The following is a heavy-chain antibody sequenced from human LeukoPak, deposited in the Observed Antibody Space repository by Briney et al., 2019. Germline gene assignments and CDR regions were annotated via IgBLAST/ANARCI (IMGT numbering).Heavy chain of an antibody. J-gene: IGHJ5*02. D-gene: IGHD3-22*01. CDR1: GYTLTELS. Sequence: ASVKVSCKVSGYTLTELSMHWVRQAPGKGLEWMGGFDPEDGETIYAQKFQGRVTMIEDTSTDTAYMELSSLRSEDTAVYYCARESSSGYYLGDWFDPWGQGTLVTVSS. CDR3: ARESSSGYYLGDWFDP. V-gene: IGHV1-24*01. CDR2: FDPEDGET.